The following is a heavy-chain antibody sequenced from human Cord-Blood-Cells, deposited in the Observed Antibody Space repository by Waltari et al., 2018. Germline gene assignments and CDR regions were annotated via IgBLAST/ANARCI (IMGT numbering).Heavy chain of an antibody. Sequence: QVQLVQSGAEVKKPGASVKVSCKASGCTFTSYGTSWGRQAPGQGLEWLGWISAYNGNTNYAQKLQGRVTMTTDTSTSTAYMELRSLRSDDTAVYYCAREEGVDTAMVTFDYWGQGTLVTVSS. D-gene: IGHD5-18*01. CDR2: ISAYNGNT. V-gene: IGHV1-18*01. CDR3: AREEGVDTAMVTFDY. J-gene: IGHJ4*02. CDR1: GCTFTSYG.